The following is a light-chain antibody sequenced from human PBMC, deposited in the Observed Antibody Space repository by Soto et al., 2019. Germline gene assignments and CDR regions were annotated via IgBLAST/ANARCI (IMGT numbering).Light chain of an antibody. J-gene: IGLJ7*01. CDR3: AAWDDSLSAAV. Sequence: QSVLTQPPSASGTPGQTVTISCSGSSSNIGSNYVYWYQQLPGTAPKLLIYRNNQRPSGVPDRFSGSKSGTSASLAISGLRSEDEADYYCAAWDDSLSAAVFGGGTQLTVL. CDR2: RNN. V-gene: IGLV1-47*01. CDR1: SSNIGSNY.